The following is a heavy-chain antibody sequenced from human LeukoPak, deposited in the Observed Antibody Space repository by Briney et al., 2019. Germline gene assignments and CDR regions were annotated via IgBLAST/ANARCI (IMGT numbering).Heavy chain of an antibody. V-gene: IGHV4-4*07. Sequence: SGTLSLTCTVSGGSISSYYWSWIRRPAGKGLEWIGRIYTSGSTNYNPSLKSRVTISVDTSKNQFSLKLSSVTAADTAVYYCARTISMVRGVIRDNWFDPWGQGTLVTVSS. CDR3: ARTISMVRGVIRDNWFDP. D-gene: IGHD3-10*01. J-gene: IGHJ5*02. CDR1: GGSISSYY. CDR2: IYTSGST.